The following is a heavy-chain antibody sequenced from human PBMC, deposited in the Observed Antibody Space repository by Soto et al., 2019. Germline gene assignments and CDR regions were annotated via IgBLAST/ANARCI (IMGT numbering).Heavy chain of an antibody. CDR3: AKDRPSANYDILTGYYKHGPYFDY. Sequence: QVQLVESGGGVVQPGRSLRLSCAASGFTFSSYGMHWVRQAPGKGLEWVAVISYDGSNKYYADSVKGRFTISRDNSKNSLYLQMNSLRAEDTAVYYCAKDRPSANYDILTGYYKHGPYFDYLGQGTLVTVSS. CDR2: ISYDGSNK. CDR1: GFTFSSYG. J-gene: IGHJ4*02. D-gene: IGHD3-9*01. V-gene: IGHV3-30*18.